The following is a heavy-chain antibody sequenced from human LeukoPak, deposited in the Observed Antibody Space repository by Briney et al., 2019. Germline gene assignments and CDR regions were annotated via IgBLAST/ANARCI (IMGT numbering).Heavy chain of an antibody. Sequence: PGGSLRLSCAASGFSFSNTWMHWVRQAPGKGLMWVSRINTDGTDTTYADSVKGRFTISRDNAKNTLYLQTNSLRAEDTAVYYCAKVPSTYYYDSSDDYWGQGTLVTVSS. V-gene: IGHV3-74*01. J-gene: IGHJ4*02. CDR3: AKVPSTYYYDSSDDY. D-gene: IGHD3-22*01. CDR1: GFSFSNTW. CDR2: INTDGTDT.